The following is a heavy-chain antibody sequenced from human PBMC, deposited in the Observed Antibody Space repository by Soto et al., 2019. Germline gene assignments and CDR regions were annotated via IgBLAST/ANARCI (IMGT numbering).Heavy chain of an antibody. D-gene: IGHD1-26*01. Sequence: EVQLVESGGGLVKPGGSLRLSCAASGFTFSNAWMNWVRQAPGKGLEWVGRIKSKTDGGTTDYAAPVKGRLTIPRDDSKNTLYLQMNSLKTKDTAVYYCTTDAPTHSGSYSAYWGEGTLVTVSS. V-gene: IGHV3-15*07. CDR1: GFTFSNAW. J-gene: IGHJ4*02. CDR2: IKSKTDGGTT. CDR3: TTDAPTHSGSYSAY.